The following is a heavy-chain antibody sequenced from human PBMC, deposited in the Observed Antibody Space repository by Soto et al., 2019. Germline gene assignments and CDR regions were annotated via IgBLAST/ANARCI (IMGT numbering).Heavy chain of an antibody. V-gene: IGHV1-18*01. CDR2: ISAHNGNT. Sequence: QVHLVQSGAEVKKPGASVKVSCKGSGYDFTTYGITWVRQAPGQGLEWMAWISAHNGNTDYAQKLQGRVTVTRDTSTSTAYMELRSRRSADTAMYYCARGMYGNYWGQGALVTVSS. J-gene: IGHJ4*02. CDR3: ARGMYGNY. CDR1: GYDFTTYG. D-gene: IGHD2-8*01.